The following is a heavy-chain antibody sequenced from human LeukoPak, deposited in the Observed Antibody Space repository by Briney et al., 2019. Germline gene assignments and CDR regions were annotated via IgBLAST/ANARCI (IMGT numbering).Heavy chain of an antibody. J-gene: IGHJ6*03. D-gene: IGHD3-3*01. Sequence: LSETLSLTCTVSGASMNKYYWSWIRQPPGKGLEWIGYIHYGGNTNYSPSLKSRLTISVDRSNNQFSLSLTSVTAADTAVYYCARRSDLWSGFRSDYHYMDVWGNGTTVIVSS. V-gene: IGHV4-59*08. CDR2: IHYGGNT. CDR3: ARRSDLWSGFRSDYHYMDV. CDR1: GASMNKYY.